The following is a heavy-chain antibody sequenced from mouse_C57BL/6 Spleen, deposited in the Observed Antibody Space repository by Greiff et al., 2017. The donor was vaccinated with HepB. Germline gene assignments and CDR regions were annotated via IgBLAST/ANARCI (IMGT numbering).Heavy chain of an antibody. V-gene: IGHV1-52*01. CDR3: ARGRGSGSYYAMDY. CDR1: GYTFTSYW. CDR2: IDPSDSET. Sequence: QVQLKQPGAELVRPGSSVKLSCKASGYTFTSYWMHWVKQRPIQGLEWIGNIDPSDSETHYNQKFKDKATLTVDKSSSTAYMQLSSLTSEDSAVYYCARGRGSGSYYAMDYWGQGTSVTVSS. J-gene: IGHJ4*01. D-gene: IGHD3-2*02.